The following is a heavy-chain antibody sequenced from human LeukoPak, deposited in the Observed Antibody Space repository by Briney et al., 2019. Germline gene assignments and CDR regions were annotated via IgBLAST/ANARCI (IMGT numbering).Heavy chain of an antibody. CDR2: MNPNSGNT. D-gene: IGHD3-22*01. CDR3: ARVNDSNGYYYVY. V-gene: IGHV1-8*01. CDR1: GYTFTSYD. J-gene: IGHJ4*02. Sequence: ASVKVSCKASGYTFTSYDINWVRQATGQGLEWMGWMNPNSGNTGYAQKFQGRVTMTRNTSISTAYMELSSLRSEDTAVYYCARVNDSNGYYYVYWGQGTLVTVSS.